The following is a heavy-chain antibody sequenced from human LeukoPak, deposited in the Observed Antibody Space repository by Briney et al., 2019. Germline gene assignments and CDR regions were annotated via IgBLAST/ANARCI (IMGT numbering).Heavy chain of an antibody. V-gene: IGHV4-34*01. CDR2: INHGGST. Sequence: SETLSLTCTVNGWSFSDYYWTWIRQPPGKGLEWIGEINHGGSTNYNPSLKSRVTMSVDTSKNQFSLKLSFVTAADTAVYYCARGIAIGYCSGGSCYPFDYWGQGTLVTVSS. J-gene: IGHJ4*02. D-gene: IGHD2-15*01. CDR1: GWSFSDYY. CDR3: ARGIAIGYCSGGSCYPFDY.